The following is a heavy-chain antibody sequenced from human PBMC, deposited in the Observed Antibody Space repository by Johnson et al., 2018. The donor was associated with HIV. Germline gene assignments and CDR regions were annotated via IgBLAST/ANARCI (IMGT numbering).Heavy chain of an antibody. CDR2: INHSGDGT. J-gene: IGHJ3*02. V-gene: IGHV3-23*04. CDR1: GFTFSIYA. CDR3: AKEEGLAAAGTGEAFDI. D-gene: IGHD6-13*01. Sequence: VQLVESGGGLVQPGGSLRLSCAASGFTFSIYAMIWVRQAPGKGLEWVSAINHSGDGTYSADSVKGRFTVSRDNSKNRLYLQMNSVRAEDTAVYYGAKEEGLAAAGTGEAFDIWGQGTMVTVSS.